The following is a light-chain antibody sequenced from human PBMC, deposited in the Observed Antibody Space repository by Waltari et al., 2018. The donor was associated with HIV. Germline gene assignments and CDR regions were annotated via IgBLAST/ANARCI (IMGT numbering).Light chain of an antibody. CDR2: AAS. V-gene: IGKV1-9*01. Sequence: DIPLTQSPSFLSASVGDRVTITCLASQGGSSSLAWYQQKPGKAPKLLIYAASTLQSGVPSRFSGSGSGTEFTLTISSLQPEDFATYYCQQLNSFPLTFGGGTKVEIK. CDR1: QGGSSS. CDR3: QQLNSFPLT. J-gene: IGKJ4*01.